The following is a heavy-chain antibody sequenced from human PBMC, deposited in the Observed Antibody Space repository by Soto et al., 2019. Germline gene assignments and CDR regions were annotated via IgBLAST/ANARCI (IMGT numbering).Heavy chain of an antibody. V-gene: IGHV1-3*01. CDR2: INPANGNT. Sequence: QVQLVQSGAEVRKPGASVTVSCKASGYSFTQYAIHWVRQAPGRSLEWLGWINPANGNTKYSEKFQGRVTFTRDTSATTAYMELSSLRSEDAGLYYCARDEGGYDILTGYYKAHHFDYWGQGVPVTVSS. CDR1: GYSFTQYA. D-gene: IGHD3-9*01. CDR3: ARDEGGYDILTGYYKAHHFDY. J-gene: IGHJ4*02.